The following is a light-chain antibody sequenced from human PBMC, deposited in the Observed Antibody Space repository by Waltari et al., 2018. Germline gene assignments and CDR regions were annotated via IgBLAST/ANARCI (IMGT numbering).Light chain of an antibody. V-gene: IGLV6-57*02. J-gene: IGLJ3*02. CDR1: SGSIASHY. CDR2: EDN. CDR3: QSYDSSTLWV. Sequence: NFMLTQPHSVSESPGQTVTISCTGRSGSIASHYVPWYQQRPGSAPTTVIYEDNQRPSGVPDRFSGSIDSSSNSASLTISGLKTEDEADYYCQSYDSSTLWVFGGGTKLTVL.